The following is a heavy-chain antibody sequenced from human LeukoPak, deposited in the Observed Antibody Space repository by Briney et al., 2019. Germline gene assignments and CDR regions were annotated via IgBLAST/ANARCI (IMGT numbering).Heavy chain of an antibody. D-gene: IGHD6-13*01. CDR2: IYTSGST. CDR3: ARGYSSSWSNWFDP. Sequence: SETLSLTCTVSGGSIGSYYWSWIRQPAGKGLEWIGRIYTSGSTNYNPSLKSRVTMSVDTTKNQFSLKLSSVTAADTAVYYCARGYSSSWSNWFDPWGQGTLVTVSS. V-gene: IGHV4-4*07. J-gene: IGHJ5*02. CDR1: GGSIGSYY.